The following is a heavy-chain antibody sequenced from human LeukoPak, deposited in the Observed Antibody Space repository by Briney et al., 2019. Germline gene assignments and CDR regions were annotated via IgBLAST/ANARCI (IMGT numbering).Heavy chain of an antibody. D-gene: IGHD6-13*01. Sequence: TSETLSLTCAVYGGSFSGYYWSWIRQPPGKGLEWIGEINQSGSTNYNPSLKSRVTISVDTSKNQFSLKLNSVTAADTAVYYCARHGHSSSWYRYWGQGTLVTVSS. CDR1: GGSFSGYY. J-gene: IGHJ4*02. CDR2: INQSGST. CDR3: ARHGHSSSWYRY. V-gene: IGHV4-34*01.